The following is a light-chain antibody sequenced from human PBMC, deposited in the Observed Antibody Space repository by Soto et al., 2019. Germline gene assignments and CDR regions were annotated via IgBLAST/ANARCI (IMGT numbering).Light chain of an antibody. Sequence: QSALAQPASVSGSPGQSITISCTGTSSDVGGYNYVSWYQQHPGKAHKLMIYDVSNRPSGVSNRFSGSKSGNTASLTISGLQAEDEADYYCSSYTSSSTSYGFGTGTKVTVL. J-gene: IGLJ1*01. CDR3: SSYTSSSTSYG. CDR2: DVS. CDR1: SSDVGGYNY. V-gene: IGLV2-14*01.